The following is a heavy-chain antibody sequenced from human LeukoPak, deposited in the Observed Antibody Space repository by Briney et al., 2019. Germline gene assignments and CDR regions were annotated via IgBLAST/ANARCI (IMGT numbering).Heavy chain of an antibody. D-gene: IGHD2-2*01. V-gene: IGHV3-48*01. CDR3: ARDPRYQPGPSDY. J-gene: IGHJ4*02. CDR2: ISTTGTIT. CDR1: GFTFNNYT. Sequence: GGSLRLSCAASGFTFNNYTMNWVRQAPGKGLEWVSYISTTGTITYYADSVKGRFTISRDNAKNSLYLQMNSLRAEDTAVYYCARDPRYQPGPSDYWGQGTLVTVSS.